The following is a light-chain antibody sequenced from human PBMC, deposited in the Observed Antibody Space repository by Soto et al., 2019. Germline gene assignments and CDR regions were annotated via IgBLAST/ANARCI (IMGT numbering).Light chain of an antibody. CDR2: GAS. J-gene: IGKJ1*01. V-gene: IGKV3-15*01. Sequence: EIVLTQSPVTLSLSPGERATLSCRASQSVSSSYLAWYQQKPGQAPRLLIYGASTRATDFPARFSGSGSGTEFTLTISSLQSEDFAVYYCQQYANWPRTFGQGTKVDIK. CDR3: QQYANWPRT. CDR1: QSVSSSY.